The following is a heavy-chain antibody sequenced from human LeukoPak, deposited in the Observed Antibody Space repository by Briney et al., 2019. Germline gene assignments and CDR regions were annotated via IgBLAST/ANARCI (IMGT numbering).Heavy chain of an antibody. CDR1: GFTFSSYG. Sequence: GGSLRLSCAASGFTFSSYGMHWVRQAPGKGLEWVAFIRYDGSNKYYADSVKGRFTISRDNSKNTLYLQMNSLRAEGTAVYYCAKDSYSGFGFCSSTSCRIDWGQGTLVTVSS. CDR2: IRYDGSNK. V-gene: IGHV3-30*02. D-gene: IGHD2-2*01. J-gene: IGHJ4*02. CDR3: AKDSYSGFGFCSSTSCRID.